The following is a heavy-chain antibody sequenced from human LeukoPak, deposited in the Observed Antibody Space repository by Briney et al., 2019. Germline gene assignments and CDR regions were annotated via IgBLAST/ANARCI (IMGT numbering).Heavy chain of an antibody. V-gene: IGHV3-21*01. CDR2: ISSSSSYI. CDR1: GFTFSSYS. CDR3: ARDFLAMVGGYYYGMDV. D-gene: IGHD3-10*01. J-gene: IGHJ6*02. Sequence: PGGSLRLSCAASGFTFSSYSMNWVRQAPGKGLEWVSSISSSSSYIYYADSVKGRFTISRDNAKNSLYLQMNSLRAEDTAVYYCARDFLAMVGGYYYGMDVWGQGTTVTVSS.